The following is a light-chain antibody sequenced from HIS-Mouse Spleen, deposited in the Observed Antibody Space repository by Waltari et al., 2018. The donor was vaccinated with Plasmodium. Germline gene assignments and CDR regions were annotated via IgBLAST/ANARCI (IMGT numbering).Light chain of an antibody. CDR3: CSYAGSYTLV. CDR1: RSDFGGYNY. J-gene: IGLJ2*01. CDR2: DFS. Sequence: QSALTQPRSVSGSPGQSVPISCTGTRSDFGGYNYFSWYQQHPGKAPKLMIYDFSKRPSGVPDRFSGSKSGNTASLTISGLQAEDEADYYCCSYAGSYTLVFGGGTKLTVL. V-gene: IGLV2-11*01.